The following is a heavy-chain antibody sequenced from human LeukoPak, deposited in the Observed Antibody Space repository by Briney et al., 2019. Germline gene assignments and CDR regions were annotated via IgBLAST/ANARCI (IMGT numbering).Heavy chain of an antibody. CDR1: GGSFSGYY. Sequence: SETLSLICAVYGGSFSGYYWSWIRQPPGQGLEWIGEINHSGSTNYNPSLKSRVTISVDTSKNQFSLKLSSVTAADTAVYYCARGVARWLQLSWYFDLWGRGTLVTVSS. CDR3: ARGVARWLQLSWYFDL. V-gene: IGHV4-34*01. CDR2: INHSGST. J-gene: IGHJ2*01. D-gene: IGHD5-24*01.